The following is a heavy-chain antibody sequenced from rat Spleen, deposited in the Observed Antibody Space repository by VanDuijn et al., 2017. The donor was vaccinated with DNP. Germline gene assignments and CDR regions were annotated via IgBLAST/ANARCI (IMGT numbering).Heavy chain of an antibody. Sequence: EVQLVESGGGLVQPGRSLKLSCAASGFTFSNYGMAWVRQAPTKGLEWVATISTGGSTYYPDSVKGRFSLSRDNAKSTLYLQVNSLRSEDTATYYCTRGPIYYYSSYFPDYWGQGVMVTVSS. CDR1: GFTFSNYG. V-gene: IGHV5-29*01. CDR2: ISTGGST. CDR3: TRGPIYYYSSYFPDY. D-gene: IGHD1-2*01. J-gene: IGHJ2*01.